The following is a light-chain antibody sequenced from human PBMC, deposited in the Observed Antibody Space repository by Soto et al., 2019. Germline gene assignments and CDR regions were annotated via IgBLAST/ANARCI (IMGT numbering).Light chain of an antibody. J-gene: IGKJ1*01. CDR1: QSISSW. V-gene: IGKV1-5*01. CDR3: QQYNSYWT. CDR2: DAS. Sequence: DIQMTQXPXTXXAXXXDXVTXTCRASQSISSWLAWYQQKPGKAPKLLIYDASSLESGVPSRFSGSGSGTEFTLTISSLQPDDFATYYCQQYNSYWTFGQGTKVEIK.